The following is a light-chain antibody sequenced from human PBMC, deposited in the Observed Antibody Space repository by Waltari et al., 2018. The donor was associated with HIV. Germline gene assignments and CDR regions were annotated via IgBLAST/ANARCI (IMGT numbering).Light chain of an antibody. J-gene: IGKJ5*01. V-gene: IGKV1D-12*01. CDR3: QQTNSFPIT. CDR2: GAY. CDR1: QGIANW. Sequence: DIQMTQFPSSVSASVGDRVTMTCRATQGIANWVAWYQQKPGKAPKLLIHGAYILQEGVPSRFSGSGSGTVFSLTINSLQPEDFATYYCQQTNSFPITFGQGTRLDSK.